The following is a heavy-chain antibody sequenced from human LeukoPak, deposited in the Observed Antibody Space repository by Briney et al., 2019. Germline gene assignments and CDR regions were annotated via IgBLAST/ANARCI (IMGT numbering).Heavy chain of an antibody. CDR2: ISGSGGST. Sequence: GGSLRLSCAASGFTFSSYAMNWVRQPPPKGLEWVSAISGSGGSTHNADSVKGRFSITRDSSKNTLYLQMNSLRAEDTAVYYGAKGFYGRVATETVDYWGQGALVTVSS. J-gene: IGHJ4*02. CDR3: AKGFYGRVATETVDY. V-gene: IGHV3-23*01. D-gene: IGHD5-12*01. CDR1: GFTFSSYA.